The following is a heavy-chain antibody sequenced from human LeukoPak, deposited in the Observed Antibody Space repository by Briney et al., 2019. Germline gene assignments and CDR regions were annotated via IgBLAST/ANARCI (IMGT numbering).Heavy chain of an antibody. D-gene: IGHD5-18*01. J-gene: IGHJ4*02. CDR3: ARQTAKNVDTARFDY. CDR1: GGSINNYY. V-gene: IGHV4-59*08. CDR2: IYYSGST. Sequence: PSETLSLTCTISGGSINNYYWSWIRQPPGKGLEWIGYIYYSGSTNYNPSLNSRVNISLDTSKNQSSLRLSSVTAADTAVYYCARQTAKNVDTARFDYWGQGTLVTVSS.